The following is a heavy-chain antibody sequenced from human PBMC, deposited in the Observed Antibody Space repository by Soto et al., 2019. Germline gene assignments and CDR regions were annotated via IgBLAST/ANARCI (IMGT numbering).Heavy chain of an antibody. V-gene: IGHV5-51*01. CDR3: ARQGNGAEGFDY. CDR1: GYTFTNYW. D-gene: IGHD4-17*01. Sequence: GESLKISCKGSGYTFTNYWIGWVRQMPGKGLEWMGIIYPGDSDTKYNPSFQGQVTISADRSISTAYLQWSSLKPSDTAMYYCARQGNGAEGFDYWGQGTLVTVSS. J-gene: IGHJ4*02. CDR2: IYPGDSDT.